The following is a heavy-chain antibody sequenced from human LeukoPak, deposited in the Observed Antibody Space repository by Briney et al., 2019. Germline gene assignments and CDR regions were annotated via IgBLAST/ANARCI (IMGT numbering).Heavy chain of an antibody. V-gene: IGHV3-30*18. CDR2: VSYDGSNK. CDR3: AKQGRLLWFGELLNGNFDY. CDR1: GFTFSSYG. J-gene: IGHJ4*02. Sequence: TGRSLRLSCAASGFTFSSYGMHWVRQAPGKGREGVAVVSYDGSNKYYADSVKGRFTISRDNSKNTLYLQMNSLRAEDTAVYYCAKQGRLLWFGELLNGNFDYWGQGTLVTVSS. D-gene: IGHD3-10*01.